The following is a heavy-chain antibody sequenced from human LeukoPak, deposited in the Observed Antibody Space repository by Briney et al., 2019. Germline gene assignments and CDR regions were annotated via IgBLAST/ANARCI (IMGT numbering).Heavy chain of an antibody. Sequence: VASVKVSCKASGGTFSSYAISWVRQAPGQGLEWMGGIIPIFGTANYAQKFQGRVTITTDESTSTAYMELSSLRSEDTAVYYCARGQLAQTYYYYYMDVWGKGTTVTVSS. CDR3: ARGQLAQTYYYYYMDV. J-gene: IGHJ6*03. CDR1: GGTFSSYA. D-gene: IGHD1-1*01. CDR2: IIPIFGTA. V-gene: IGHV1-69*05.